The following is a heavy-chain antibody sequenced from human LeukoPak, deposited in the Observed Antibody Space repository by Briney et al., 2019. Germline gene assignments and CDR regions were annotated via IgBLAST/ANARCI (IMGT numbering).Heavy chain of an antibody. Sequence: PRGSLRLSCAASGFIFSTYWMMWARQAPGKGLEWVANIKQDGSEKYYVDSVKGRFTISRDNAKNSLYLQMNSLRAEDTAVYYCARDQSSSWYDGMDVWGQGTTVTVSS. CDR2: IKQDGSEK. V-gene: IGHV3-7*01. D-gene: IGHD6-13*01. CDR1: GFIFSTYW. CDR3: ARDQSSSWYDGMDV. J-gene: IGHJ6*02.